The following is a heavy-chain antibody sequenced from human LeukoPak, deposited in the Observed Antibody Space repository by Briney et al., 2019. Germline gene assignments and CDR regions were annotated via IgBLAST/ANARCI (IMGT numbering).Heavy chain of an antibody. Sequence: PGGSLRLSCAASGFAFSTYAMHWVRHAPGKGLEWVSGISWNSGSIGYADSVKGRFTISRDNAKNSLYLQMNSLRAEDTALYYCAKSYDILTGDTNPLDYWGQGTLVTVSS. D-gene: IGHD3-9*01. CDR2: ISWNSGSI. J-gene: IGHJ4*02. CDR1: GFAFSTYA. V-gene: IGHV3-9*01. CDR3: AKSYDILTGDTNPLDY.